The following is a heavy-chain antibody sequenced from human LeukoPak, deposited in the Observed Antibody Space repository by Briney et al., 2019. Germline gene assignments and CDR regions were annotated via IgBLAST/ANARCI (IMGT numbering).Heavy chain of an antibody. Sequence: ASVKVSCKASGYTFTGYYMHWARQAPGQGLEWMGWINPNSGGTNYAQKFQGRVTMTRDTSISTAYMELSRLRSDDTAVYYCASERSAHIAAAGGPLNWFDPWGQGTLVTVSS. CDR3: ASERSAHIAAAGGPLNWFDP. D-gene: IGHD6-13*01. J-gene: IGHJ5*02. CDR1: GYTFTGYY. CDR2: INPNSGGT. V-gene: IGHV1-2*02.